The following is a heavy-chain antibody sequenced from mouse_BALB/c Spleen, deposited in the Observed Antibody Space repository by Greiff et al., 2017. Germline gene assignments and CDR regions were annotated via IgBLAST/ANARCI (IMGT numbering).Heavy chain of an antibody. CDR3: TVPLGYAMDY. Sequence: QVQLQQPGAELVKPGASVKLSCKASGYTFTSYWMHWVKQRPGQGLEWIGEINPSNGRTNYNEKFKSKATLTVDKSSSTAYMQLSSLTSEDSAVYYCTVPLGYAMDYWGQGTSVTVSS. CDR1: GYTFTSYW. CDR2: INPSNGRT. D-gene: IGHD4-1*01. J-gene: IGHJ4*01. V-gene: IGHV1S81*02.